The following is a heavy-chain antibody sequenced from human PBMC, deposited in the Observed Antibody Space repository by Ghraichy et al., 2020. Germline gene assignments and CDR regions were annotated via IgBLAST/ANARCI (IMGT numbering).Heavy chain of an antibody. CDR2: ISGSGSGVTT. CDR3: ATWELLDY. Sequence: GGSLRLSCAASGFTFSNYAMSWVRQRPGKGLEWVSAISGSGSGVTTYYAESVKGRFTISRDTSKNTLYMQMNSLRAEDTAVYYCATWELLDYWGQGTLVTVSS. J-gene: IGHJ4*02. V-gene: IGHV3-23*01. CDR1: GFTFSNYA. D-gene: IGHD1-26*01.